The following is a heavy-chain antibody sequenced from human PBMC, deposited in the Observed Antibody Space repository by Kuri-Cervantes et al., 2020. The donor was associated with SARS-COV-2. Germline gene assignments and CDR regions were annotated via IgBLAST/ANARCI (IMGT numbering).Heavy chain of an antibody. Sequence: SQTLSLTCAVSGYSISSGYYWGWIRQPPGKGLEWIGSIYHSGSTYYNPSLKSRVTISVDTSKNQFSLKLSSVTVADTAVYYCARGGGYSGYAGYYYGMDVWGQGTTVTVSS. J-gene: IGHJ6*02. CDR1: GYSISSGYY. CDR3: ARGGGYSGYAGYYYGMDV. D-gene: IGHD5-12*01. CDR2: IYHSGST. V-gene: IGHV4-38-2*01.